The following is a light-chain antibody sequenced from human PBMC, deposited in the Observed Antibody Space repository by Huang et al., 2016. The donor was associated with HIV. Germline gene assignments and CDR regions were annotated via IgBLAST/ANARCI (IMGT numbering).Light chain of an antibody. CDR2: AAS. CDR3: LQTYTYPWT. J-gene: IGKJ1*01. V-gene: IGKV1-6*01. Sequence: AIQMTQSPASLSASVGDRVAITCRASQGIRNDLGWYQQRLGKAPKLLVSAASHVQSGVPSRFSGSGSGTHFTLTISSLQPEDFATYYCLQTYTYPWTFGQGTKVEI. CDR1: QGIRND.